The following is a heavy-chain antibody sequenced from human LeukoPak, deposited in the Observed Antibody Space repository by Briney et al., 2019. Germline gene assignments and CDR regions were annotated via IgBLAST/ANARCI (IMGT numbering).Heavy chain of an antibody. V-gene: IGHV3-7*01. J-gene: IGHJ4*02. Sequence: GGSLRLSCAASGFTFSSYWMSWVRQAPGKGLEWVANIKQDGSEKYYVDSVKGRFTISRDNAKNCLYLQMNSLRAEDTAVYYCSRFVTVPGNPQDYWGQGTLVTVSS. CDR3: SRFVTVPGNPQDY. CDR1: GFTFSSYW. CDR2: IKQDGSEK. D-gene: IGHD2/OR15-2a*01.